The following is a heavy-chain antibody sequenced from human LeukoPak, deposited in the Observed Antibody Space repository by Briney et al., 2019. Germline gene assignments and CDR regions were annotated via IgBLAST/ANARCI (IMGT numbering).Heavy chain of an antibody. Sequence: GGSLRLSCAASGLAFSAYKMHWVRQAPRKGLVWVSRISTDGYTTDYADFVQGRFTASRDNTKNTWSLEMNSLRAEDTSVYYCVVGGSPGYWGQGTLVTVSS. D-gene: IGHD2-15*01. CDR3: VVGGSPGY. CDR1: GLAFSAYK. V-gene: IGHV3-74*01. J-gene: IGHJ4*02. CDR2: ISTDGYTT.